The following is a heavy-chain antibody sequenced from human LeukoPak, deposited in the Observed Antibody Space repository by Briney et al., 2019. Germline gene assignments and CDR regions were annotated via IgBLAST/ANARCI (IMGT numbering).Heavy chain of an antibody. Sequence: ASVKVSCKASGYTFTSYDINWVRQATGQGLEWMGWMNPNSGNTGYAQKFQGRVTITRNTSISTAYMELSSLRSEDTAVYYCARAETSRYYDFWSGYYIYYYYYMDVWGKGTTVTVSS. J-gene: IGHJ6*03. CDR2: MNPNSGNT. CDR1: GYTFTSYD. V-gene: IGHV1-8*01. CDR3: ARAETSRYYDFWSGYYIYYYYYMDV. D-gene: IGHD3-3*01.